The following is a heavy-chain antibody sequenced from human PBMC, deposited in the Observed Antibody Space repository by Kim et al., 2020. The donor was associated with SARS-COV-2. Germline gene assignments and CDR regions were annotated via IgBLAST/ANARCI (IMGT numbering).Heavy chain of an antibody. V-gene: IGHV5-51*01. CDR2: IYPGDSDT. CDR1: GYSFTSYW. D-gene: IGHD3-10*01. CDR3: ARQGITMVRGVDYYYGMDV. J-gene: IGHJ6*02. Sequence: GESLKISCKGSGYSFTSYWIGWVRQMPGKGLEWMGIIYPGDSDTRYSPSFQGQVTISADKSISTAYLQWSSLKASDTAMYYCARQGITMVRGVDYYYGMDVWGQGTTVTVSS.